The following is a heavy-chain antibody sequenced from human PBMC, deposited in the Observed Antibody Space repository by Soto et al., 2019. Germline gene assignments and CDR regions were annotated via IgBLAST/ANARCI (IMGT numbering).Heavy chain of an antibody. Sequence: QLQLQETGPGLVKPSETLSLTCTVSGASIKSRHYFWGWIRQPPGKGLEFVGSIHSSGGTYYNPSLNRRVTVSVDLSNSHFSLSLKSLTATDTAVYDCGRLAEAATGHTDFDFWGQGTLVTVAS. D-gene: IGHD2-15*01. CDR1: GASIKSRHYF. V-gene: IGHV4-39*02. CDR3: GRLAEAATGHTDFDF. CDR2: IHSSGGT. J-gene: IGHJ4*02.